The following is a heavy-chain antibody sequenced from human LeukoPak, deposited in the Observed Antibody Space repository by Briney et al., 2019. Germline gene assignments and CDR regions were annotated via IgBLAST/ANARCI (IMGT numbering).Heavy chain of an antibody. V-gene: IGHV3-30*02. D-gene: IGHD5-24*01. J-gene: IGHJ4*02. CDR3: AKDGEMATMIAFDY. Sequence: GGSLRLSCAASGFTFSSYGMHWVRQAPGKGLEWVAFIRYDGSNKYYADSVKGRFTISRDNPKNTLYLQMNSLRAEDTAVYYCAKDGEMATMIAFDYWGQGTLVTVSS. CDR1: GFTFSSYG. CDR2: IRYDGSNK.